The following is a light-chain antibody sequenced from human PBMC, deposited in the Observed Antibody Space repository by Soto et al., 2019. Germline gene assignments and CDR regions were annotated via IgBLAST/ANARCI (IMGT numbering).Light chain of an antibody. CDR1: QSISSY. V-gene: IGKV1-39*01. J-gene: IGKJ5*01. CDR2: AAS. Sequence: DIQMTQSPSSLSASVGDRVTITCRASQSISSYLNWYQQKPGKAPKLLIYAASRLQSGVPSRFSGSGSGTDFTLTISSLQPEDFATYYCQQSYSTPFPFGQGTPLEIK. CDR3: QQSYSTPFP.